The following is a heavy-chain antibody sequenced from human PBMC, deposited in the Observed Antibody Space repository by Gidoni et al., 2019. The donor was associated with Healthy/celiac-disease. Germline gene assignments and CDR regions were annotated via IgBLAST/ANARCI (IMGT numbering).Heavy chain of an antibody. CDR3: ARDGAYSSGWGIFDY. CDR2: IYSGGST. CDR1: GFTASSNY. V-gene: IGHV3-53*01. D-gene: IGHD6-19*01. J-gene: IGHJ4*02. Sequence: EVQLVESGGGLIQPGGSLRLSCAASGFTASSNYMSWVRQAPGKGLEWVSVIYSGGSTYYADSVKGRFTISRDNSKNTLYLQMNSLRAEDTAVYYCARDGAYSSGWGIFDYWGQGTLVTVSS.